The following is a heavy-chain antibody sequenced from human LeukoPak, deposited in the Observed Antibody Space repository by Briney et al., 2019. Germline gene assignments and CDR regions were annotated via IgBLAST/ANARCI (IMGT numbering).Heavy chain of an antibody. J-gene: IGHJ4*02. CDR3: ARGVATIGKFDY. CDR2: ISGSGGST. Sequence: GGSLRLSCAASGFTFSSYAMSWVRQAPGKGLEWVSAISGSGGSTYYADSVKGRFTISRDNSKNTLYLQMDSLRVEDTAVYYCARGVATIGKFDYWGQGTLVTVSS. V-gene: IGHV3-23*01. D-gene: IGHD5-12*01. CDR1: GFTFSSYA.